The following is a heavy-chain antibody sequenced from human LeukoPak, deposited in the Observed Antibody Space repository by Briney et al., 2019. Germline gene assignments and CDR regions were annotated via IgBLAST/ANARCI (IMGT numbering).Heavy chain of an antibody. J-gene: IGHJ4*02. Sequence: SETLXLTCTVSGGSISSSYWSWMRQPPGKGLEWIGYLYYTGSTNYNPSLKSRVTISVDRSKNQFSLKLSSVTAADTAIYYCARGPGRVGGDNWGQGTLVTVSS. CDR2: LYYTGST. D-gene: IGHD3-16*01. CDR1: GGSISSSY. V-gene: IGHV4-59*01. CDR3: ARGPGRVGGDN.